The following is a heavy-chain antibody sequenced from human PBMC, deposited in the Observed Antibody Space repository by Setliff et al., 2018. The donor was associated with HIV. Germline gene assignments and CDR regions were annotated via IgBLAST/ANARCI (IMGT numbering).Heavy chain of an antibody. V-gene: IGHV1-69*10. Sequence: GASVKVSCKASGGTFSSYAISWVRQAPGQGLEWMGGIIPTLGIASYAQKFQGRVTITADKSTSTAYMELRSLRSDDTAVYYCARDDGGYNYAEAFDVWGQGTMVTVSS. D-gene: IGHD3-16*01. J-gene: IGHJ3*01. CDR2: IIPTLGIA. CDR1: GGTFSSYA. CDR3: ARDDGGYNYAEAFDV.